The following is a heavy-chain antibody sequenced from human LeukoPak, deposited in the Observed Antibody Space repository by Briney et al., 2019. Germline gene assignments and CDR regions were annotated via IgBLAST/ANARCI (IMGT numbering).Heavy chain of an antibody. V-gene: IGHV3-74*01. CDR1: GFTFSSYW. CDR3: AREAGAYTYGSRGMDV. D-gene: IGHD5-18*01. CDR2: INSDGSST. J-gene: IGHJ6*02. Sequence: GGSLRLSCAASGFTFSSYWMHWVRQVPGKGLVWVSRINSDGSSTSYADSVKGRFTISRDNAKNTLYLQMNSLRAEDTAVHYCAREAGAYTYGSRGMDVWGQGTTVTVSS.